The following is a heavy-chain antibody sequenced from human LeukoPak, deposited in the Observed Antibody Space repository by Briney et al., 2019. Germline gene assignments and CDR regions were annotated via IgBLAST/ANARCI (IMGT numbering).Heavy chain of an antibody. Sequence: ESGPTLVNPTQTLTLTCTFSGFSLSTSGVGVGWIRQPPGKALEWLALIYWDDDKRYSPSLKSRLTITKDTSKNQVVLTMTNMDPVDTATYYCAHRSRAKWLLPPYFDYWGQGTLVTVSS. D-gene: IGHD3-22*01. V-gene: IGHV2-5*02. J-gene: IGHJ4*02. CDR2: IYWDDDK. CDR1: GFSLSTSGVG. CDR3: AHRSRAKWLLPPYFDY.